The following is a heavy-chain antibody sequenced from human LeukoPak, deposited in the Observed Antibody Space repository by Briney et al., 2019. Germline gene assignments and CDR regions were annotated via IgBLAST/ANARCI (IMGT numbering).Heavy chain of an antibody. CDR2: ISAYNGNT. D-gene: IGHD4-23*01. Sequence: ASVKVSCKASGYTFTSYGISWVRQAPGQGLEWMGWISAYNGNTNYAQKLQGRVTMTTDTSTSTAYMELRSLRSDDTAVYYCARVPAIPTVVTPHPYWGQGTLVTVSS. J-gene: IGHJ4*02. CDR3: ARVPAIPTVVTPHPY. V-gene: IGHV1-18*01. CDR1: GYTFTSYG.